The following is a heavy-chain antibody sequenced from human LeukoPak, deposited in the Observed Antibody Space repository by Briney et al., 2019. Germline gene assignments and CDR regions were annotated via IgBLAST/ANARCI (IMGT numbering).Heavy chain of an antibody. Sequence: GGSLRLSCAASGFTFSNAWMSWVRQAPGKGLEWVGRIKSKTDGGTTDYAAPVKGRFTISRDDSKNALYLQMNSLKTEDTAVYYCTFYLLWFGELLSYWGQGTLVTVSS. J-gene: IGHJ4*02. CDR2: IKSKTDGGTT. CDR3: TFYLLWFGELLSY. D-gene: IGHD3-10*01. CDR1: GFTFSNAW. V-gene: IGHV3-15*01.